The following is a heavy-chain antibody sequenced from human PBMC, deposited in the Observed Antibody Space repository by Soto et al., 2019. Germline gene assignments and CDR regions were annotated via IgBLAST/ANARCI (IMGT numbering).Heavy chain of an antibody. Sequence: GGSLRLSCAASGFTFSSYWMSWVRQAPGKGLEWVANIKQDGSEKYYVDSVKGRFTISRDNAKNSLYLRMNSLRAEDTAVYYCARDQITMVRGVIIPYYYYGMDVWGQGTTVTVSS. J-gene: IGHJ6*02. CDR3: ARDQITMVRGVIIPYYYYGMDV. CDR2: IKQDGSEK. D-gene: IGHD3-10*01. CDR1: GFTFSSYW. V-gene: IGHV3-7*03.